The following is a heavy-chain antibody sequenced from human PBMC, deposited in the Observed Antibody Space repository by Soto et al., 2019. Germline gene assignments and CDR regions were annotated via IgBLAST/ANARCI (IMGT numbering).Heavy chain of an antibody. CDR3: VRVVVPGFGSYYGMDV. J-gene: IGHJ6*02. V-gene: IGHV1-69*06. D-gene: IGHD2-21*01. CDR2: FIPQFRTS. CDR1: GRSFASYA. Sequence: QVFLVQSGADVKKPGSSVKVSCEASGRSFASYAISWVRQAPGQGFEWMGGFIPQFRTSKYAQKFQGRLTVTADKSASTAYMKLSSLRSEDTAVYYCVRVVVPGFGSYYGMDVWGQGTTVIVSS.